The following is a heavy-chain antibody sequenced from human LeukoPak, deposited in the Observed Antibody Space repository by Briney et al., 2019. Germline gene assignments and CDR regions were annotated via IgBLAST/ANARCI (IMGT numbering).Heavy chain of an antibody. CDR1: GFTFSSYW. V-gene: IGHV3-7*01. CDR2: IKQDGSEK. Sequence: GRSLRLSCAASGFTFSSYWMSWVRQAPGKGLEWVANIKQDGSEKYYVDSVKGRFTISRDNAKNSLYLQMNSLRAEDTAVYYCARGDTAMVTAVYAFDIWGQGTMVTVSS. J-gene: IGHJ3*02. CDR3: ARGDTAMVTAVYAFDI. D-gene: IGHD5-18*01.